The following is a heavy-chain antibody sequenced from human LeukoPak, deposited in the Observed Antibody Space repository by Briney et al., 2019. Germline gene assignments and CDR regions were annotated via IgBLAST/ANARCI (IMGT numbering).Heavy chain of an antibody. V-gene: IGHV4-38-2*01. Sequence: SETLSLTCAVSGYSISSGYYWGWIRQPPGKGLEWIGSICHSGSTYYNPSLKSRVTISVDTSKNQFSLKLSSVTAADTAVYYCARVEGYYDYVWGSYRPTNTFDYWGQGTLVTVSS. J-gene: IGHJ4*02. CDR3: ARVEGYYDYVWGSYRPTNTFDY. CDR2: ICHSGST. CDR1: GYSISSGYY. D-gene: IGHD3-16*02.